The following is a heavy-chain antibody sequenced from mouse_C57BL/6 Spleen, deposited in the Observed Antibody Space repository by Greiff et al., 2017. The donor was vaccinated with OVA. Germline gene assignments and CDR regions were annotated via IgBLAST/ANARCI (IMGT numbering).Heavy chain of an antibody. CDR2: IYPGDGDT. Sequence: LVESGAELVKPGASVKISCKASGYAFSSYWMNWVKQRPGKGLEWIGQIYPGDGDTNYNGKFKGKATLTADKSSSTAYMQLSSLTSEDSAVYFCARSRCYWYFDVWGTGTTVTVSP. CDR1: GYAFSSYW. J-gene: IGHJ1*03. CDR3: ARSRCYWYFDV. V-gene: IGHV1-80*01.